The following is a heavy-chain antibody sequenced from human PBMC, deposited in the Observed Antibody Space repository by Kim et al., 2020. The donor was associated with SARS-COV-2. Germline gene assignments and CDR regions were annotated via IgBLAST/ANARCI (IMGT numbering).Heavy chain of an antibody. V-gene: IGHV4-39*07. J-gene: IGHJ5*02. D-gene: IGHD3-10*01. CDR3: ARHMVRGVIRRLGWFDP. Sequence: SETLSLTCTVSGGSISSSSYYWGWIRQPPGKGLEWIGSIYYSGSTYYNPSLKSRVTISVDTSKNQFSLKLSSVTAADTALYYCARHMVRGVIRRLGWFDPWGQGTLVTVSS. CDR1: GGSISSSSYY. CDR2: IYYSGST.